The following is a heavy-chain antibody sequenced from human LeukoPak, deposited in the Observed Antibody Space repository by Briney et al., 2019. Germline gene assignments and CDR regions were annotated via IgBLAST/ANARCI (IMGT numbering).Heavy chain of an antibody. CDR1: GFTFSSYS. V-gene: IGHV3-48*01. CDR2: ISSTSSTT. D-gene: IGHD2-2*01. Sequence: GGSLRLSCAASGFTFSSYSMNWIRQAPGKGLEWVSYISSTSSTTHYADSVKGRFTISRDNAKNSLYLQMNSLRAEDTAVYYRARDGGYCSSINCYLGVWGQGTMVTVSS. CDR3: ARDGGYCSSINCYLGV. J-gene: IGHJ3*01.